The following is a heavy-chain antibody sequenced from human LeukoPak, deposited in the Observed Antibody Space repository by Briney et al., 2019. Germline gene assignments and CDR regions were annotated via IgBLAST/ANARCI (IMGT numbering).Heavy chain of an antibody. Sequence: GGSLRLSCAASGFTFSSYGMHWVRQAPGKGLEWVAVISYDGSNKYYADSVKGRFIISRDNSKNTLYLQMNSLRAEDTAVYYCAKGSGWLGFDAFDIWGQGTMVTVSS. CDR2: ISYDGSNK. CDR3: AKGSGWLGFDAFDI. CDR1: GFTFSSYG. D-gene: IGHD6-19*01. V-gene: IGHV3-30*18. J-gene: IGHJ3*02.